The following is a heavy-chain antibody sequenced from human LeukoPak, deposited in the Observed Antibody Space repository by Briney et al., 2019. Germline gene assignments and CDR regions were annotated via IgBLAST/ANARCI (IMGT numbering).Heavy chain of an antibody. V-gene: IGHV3-23*01. J-gene: IGHJ5*02. CDR3: AREDNPAGRFDP. CDR2: ISGSGYTT. D-gene: IGHD3-10*01. Sequence: GGSLRLSCAASGFTFDNYAMTWVRQAPGRGLEWISTISGSGYTTYYADSVKGRFTISRDNSKNTLYLQMNSLRAEHTAVYYCAREDNPAGRFDPWGQGTLVAVSS. CDR1: GFTFDNYA.